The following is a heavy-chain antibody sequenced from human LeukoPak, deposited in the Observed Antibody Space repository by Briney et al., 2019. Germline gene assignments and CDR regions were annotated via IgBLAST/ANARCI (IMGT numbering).Heavy chain of an antibody. V-gene: IGHV1-18*01. D-gene: IGHD1-26*01. Sequence: ASVTVSCKTSGYAFTYSGISWVRQAPGQGHGLEGSISTYSGSTEYALTLQGRVTMTTETSTNTAYMQLMSLLSDDNAVYYYARGATTGCWGQRTLV. CDR2: ISTYSGST. CDR1: GYAFTYSG. CDR3: ARGATTGC. J-gene: IGHJ4*02.